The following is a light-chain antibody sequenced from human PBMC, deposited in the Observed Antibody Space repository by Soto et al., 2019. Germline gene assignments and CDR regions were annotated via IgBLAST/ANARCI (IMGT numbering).Light chain of an antibody. V-gene: IGLV1-44*01. CDR3: ATWDDSLKGV. CDR2: TNN. J-gene: IGLJ1*01. CDR1: TSNIGSHT. Sequence: QSALSQPITASPTTAQRITISCLGSTSNIGSHTVNWYQHVPGTAPKPLFTTNNQRPSGVPDRFSGFKSGSSASLVISGLQSEDEADYYCATWDDSLKGVFGTGTKVTVL.